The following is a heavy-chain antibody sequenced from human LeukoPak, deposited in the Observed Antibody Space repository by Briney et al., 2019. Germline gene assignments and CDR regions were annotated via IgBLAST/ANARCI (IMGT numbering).Heavy chain of an antibody. D-gene: IGHD6-19*01. CDR3: ARYYSSGWHFDY. V-gene: IGHV4-59*08. Sequence: SETLSLTCTVSGGSISSYYWSWIRQPPGKGLEWIGYIYYSGSTNYNPSLKSRVTVSVDTSKNQFSLKLSSVTAADTAVYYCARYYSSGWHFDYWGQGTLVTVSS. CDR1: GGSISSYY. J-gene: IGHJ4*02. CDR2: IYYSGST.